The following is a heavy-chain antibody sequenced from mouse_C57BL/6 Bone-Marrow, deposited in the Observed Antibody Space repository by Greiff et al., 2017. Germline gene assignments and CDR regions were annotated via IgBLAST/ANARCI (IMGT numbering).Heavy chain of an antibody. CDR3: ARSGGYYDWYFDV. J-gene: IGHJ1*03. CDR1: GYSFTGYF. CDR2: INPYNGDT. D-gene: IGHD2-3*01. V-gene: IGHV1-20*01. Sequence: EVQLQRSGPELVKPGDSVKISCKASGYSFTGYFMNWVMQSHGKSLEWIGRINPYNGDTFYNQKFKGKATLTVDKSSSTAHMELRSLTSEDSAVYYCARSGGYYDWYFDVWGTGTTVTVSS.